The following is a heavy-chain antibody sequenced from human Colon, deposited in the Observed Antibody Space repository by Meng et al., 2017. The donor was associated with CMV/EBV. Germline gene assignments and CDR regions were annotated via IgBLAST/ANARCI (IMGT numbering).Heavy chain of an antibody. CDR1: GDSLRGHY. Sequence: GSLRLSCTVSGDSLRGHYWSCIRQPPGKGLEWMGYVYYSGSATYSPSIRSRITRSVDTSRNQISLNLRSVTAADTAMYFCARGVGHATNNSLDHWGQGTLVTVSS. CDR2: VYYSGSA. CDR3: ARGVGHATNNSLDH. J-gene: IGHJ4*02. V-gene: IGHV4-59*11. D-gene: IGHD1-1*01.